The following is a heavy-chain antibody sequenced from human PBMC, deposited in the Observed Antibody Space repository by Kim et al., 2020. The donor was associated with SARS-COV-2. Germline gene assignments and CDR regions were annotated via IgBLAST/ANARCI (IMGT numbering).Heavy chain of an antibody. CDR3: ARDAPHSSSWGYNWFDP. CDR1: GDSVSSNSAA. V-gene: IGHV6-1*01. Sequence: SQTLSLTCAISGDSVSSNSAAWNWIRQSPSRGLEWLGRTYYRSKWYNDYAVSVKSRITINPDTSKNQFSLQLNSVTPEDTAVYYCARDAPHSSSWGYNWFDPWGQGTLVTVSS. D-gene: IGHD6-13*01. J-gene: IGHJ5*02. CDR2: TYYRSKWYN.